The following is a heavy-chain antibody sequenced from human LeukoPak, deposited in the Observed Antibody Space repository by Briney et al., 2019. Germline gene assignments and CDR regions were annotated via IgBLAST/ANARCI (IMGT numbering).Heavy chain of an antibody. D-gene: IGHD2-15*01. J-gene: IGHJ5*02. Sequence: SETLSLTCTVSGGSISSYYWSWIRQPAGKGLEWIGRIYTSGSTNYNPSLKSRVTISVDTSKNQFSLKLSSVTAADTDVYYCARERGYWSCGRCYKNWFDLWGQGTLVTVSS. CDR3: ARERGYWSCGRCYKNWFDL. CDR1: GGSISSYY. CDR2: IYTSGST. V-gene: IGHV4-4*07.